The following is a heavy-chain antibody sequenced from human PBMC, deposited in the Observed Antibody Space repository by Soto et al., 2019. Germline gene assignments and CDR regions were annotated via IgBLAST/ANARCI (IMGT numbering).Heavy chain of an antibody. Sequence: QVQLVQSGAEVKKPGASVKVSCKASGYTFTSYYMHWVRQAPGQGLEWMGIINPSGGSTSYAQKFQGRVTMTRDTSTSTVYVELSSLRSEDTAVYYCARETGRGYSSGWYLQHYYYGMDVRGQGTTVTVSS. CDR1: GYTFTSYY. V-gene: IGHV1-46*01. D-gene: IGHD6-19*01. J-gene: IGHJ6*02. CDR2: INPSGGST. CDR3: ARETGRGYSSGWYLQHYYYGMDV.